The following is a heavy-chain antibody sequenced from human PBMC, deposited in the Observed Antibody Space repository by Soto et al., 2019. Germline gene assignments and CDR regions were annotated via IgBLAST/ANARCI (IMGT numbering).Heavy chain of an antibody. D-gene: IGHD6-6*01. CDR2: ISYDGSNK. V-gene: IGHV3-30*18. CDR3: AKDHIAARGFDY. Sequence: PGGSLRLSCAASGFTFSSYGMHWVRQAPGKGLEWVAVISYDGSNKYYADSVKGRFTISRDNSKNTLYLQMNSLRAEDTAVYYCAKDHIAARGFDYWGQGTLVTVSS. CDR1: GFTFSSYG. J-gene: IGHJ4*02.